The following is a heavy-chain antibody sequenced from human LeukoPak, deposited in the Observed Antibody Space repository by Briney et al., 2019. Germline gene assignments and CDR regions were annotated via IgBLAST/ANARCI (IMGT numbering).Heavy chain of an antibody. CDR1: GYTFTGYY. J-gene: IGHJ4*02. D-gene: IGHD2-15*01. CDR3: ARGWARGGWSSPDY. Sequence: GASVKVSCKASGYTFTGYYMHWVRQAPGQGLEWMGWINPNSGGTNYAQKFQGRVTMTRDTSISTAYMELSGLRSDDTAVYYCARGWARGGWSSPDYWGQGTLVTVSS. CDR2: INPNSGGT. V-gene: IGHV1-2*02.